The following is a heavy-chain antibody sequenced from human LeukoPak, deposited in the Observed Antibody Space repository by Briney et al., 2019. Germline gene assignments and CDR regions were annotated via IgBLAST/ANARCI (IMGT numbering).Heavy chain of an antibody. J-gene: IGHJ4*02. Sequence: GASVKVSCKASGYTFTSYYMHWVRQAPGQGLEWMGIINPSGGSTNYAQKFQGRVTITADESTSTAYMELSSLRSEDTAVYYCAFFQVATTTHNFDYWGQGTLVTVSS. CDR2: INPSGGST. V-gene: IGHV1-46*01. CDR3: AFFQVATTTHNFDY. CDR1: GYTFTSYY. D-gene: IGHD5-12*01.